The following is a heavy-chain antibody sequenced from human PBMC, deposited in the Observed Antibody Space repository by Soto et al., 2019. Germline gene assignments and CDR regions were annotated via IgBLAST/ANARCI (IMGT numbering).Heavy chain of an antibody. CDR3: ARVMKGPMIREYYFDY. Sequence: PGGSLRLSCAASGFTFSTYTMNWVRQAPGTGLEWVSSISPRGSYIYYADSVKGRFTISRDDAQNSLSLQMNSLRAEDTAIYYCARVMKGPMIREYYFDYWGQGTLVTVSS. V-gene: IGHV3-21*01. D-gene: IGHD3-10*01. CDR1: GFTFSTYT. CDR2: ISPRGSYI. J-gene: IGHJ4*02.